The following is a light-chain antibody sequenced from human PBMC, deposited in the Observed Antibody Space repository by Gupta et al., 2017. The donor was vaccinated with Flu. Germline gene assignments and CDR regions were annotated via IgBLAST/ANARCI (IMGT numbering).Light chain of an antibody. CDR3: QQYNDWPPWT. V-gene: IGKV3-15*01. J-gene: IGKJ1*01. CDR2: GTS. Sequence: EIVMTQSPATLSVSPGERVAFSCRASQSVSSNLAWYQQKPGQAPRLLIYGTSTRATGVPARFGGSGSGTEVTLTISSRQSEDFAVYYCQQYNDWPPWTFGQGTKVEIK. CDR1: QSVSSN.